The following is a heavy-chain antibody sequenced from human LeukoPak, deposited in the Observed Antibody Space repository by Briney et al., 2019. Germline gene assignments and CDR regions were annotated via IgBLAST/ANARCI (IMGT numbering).Heavy chain of an antibody. CDR3: ARVRRDDSSGYYSDYFDY. V-gene: IGHV4-4*07. Sequence: SETLSLTCTVSGGSISSYYWSWIRQPAGKGLEWIGRIYTSGSTNYNPSLKSRVTMSVDTSKNQFSLKLSSVTAADTAVYYCARVRRDDSSGYYSDYFDYWGQGTLVTVSS. CDR1: GGSISSYY. D-gene: IGHD3-22*01. J-gene: IGHJ4*02. CDR2: IYTSGST.